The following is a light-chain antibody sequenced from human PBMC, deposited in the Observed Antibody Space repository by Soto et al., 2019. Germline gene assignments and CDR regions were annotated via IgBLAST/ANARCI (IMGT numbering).Light chain of an antibody. CDR1: QSISTY. CDR3: QQSFGTFMYT. CDR2: LAS. Sequence: DIQMTQSPSSLSASVGDRVTITCRASQSISTYLNWYQQKPGRAPKLLIYLASPLQSGVPSRYSGSGSGTDLTLPISSLQPEDCASYYCQQSFGTFMYTFGQGTKLEIK. V-gene: IGKV1-39*01. J-gene: IGKJ2*01.